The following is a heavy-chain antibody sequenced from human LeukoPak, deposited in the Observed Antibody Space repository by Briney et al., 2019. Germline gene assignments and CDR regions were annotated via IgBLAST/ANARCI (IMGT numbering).Heavy chain of an antibody. CDR2: IYYNGNT. D-gene: IGHD1-26*01. Sequence: MSSETLSLTCSVSDVSINSYYWNWIRRPPGKGLEWLGYIYYNGNTNYSPSLKSRVTMSVDTSKNLFSLKVSSVTAADTAVYYCARGRSNYYGMDVWGQGTTVTVSS. J-gene: IGHJ6*02. CDR1: DVSINSYY. CDR3: ARGRSNYYGMDV. V-gene: IGHV4-59*01.